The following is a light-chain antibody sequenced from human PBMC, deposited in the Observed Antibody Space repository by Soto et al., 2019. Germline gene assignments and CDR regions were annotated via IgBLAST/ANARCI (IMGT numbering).Light chain of an antibody. V-gene: IGLV1-44*01. Sequence: QSVLTQPPSASGTPGQGVAISCSGSSSNMGSNPVNWYQHLPGTAPKLLIYNDNHRPSGVPDRFCGSKSATSASLAITGLQSEDEDDYYCSAWDGSLNHIVFGGGTKLTVL. J-gene: IGLJ2*01. CDR3: SAWDGSLNHIV. CDR2: NDN. CDR1: SSNMGSNP.